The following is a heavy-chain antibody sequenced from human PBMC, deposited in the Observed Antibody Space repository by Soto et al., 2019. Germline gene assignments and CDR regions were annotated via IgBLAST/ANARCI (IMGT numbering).Heavy chain of an antibody. CDR3: AKAGHCFGSGTHSRFDA. CDR1: GFTFSSFA. CDR2: ISGGGEST. D-gene: IGHD3-10*01. J-gene: IGHJ4*02. V-gene: IGHV3-23*01. Sequence: PGGSLRLSCVASGFTFSSFAMTWVRQAPGKGLEWVSSISGGGESTNYPHSVRGQFTISRANSKNTLYVQLESLRAGDTAVSYFAKAGHCFGSGTHSRFDAWGQGTLVTVSS.